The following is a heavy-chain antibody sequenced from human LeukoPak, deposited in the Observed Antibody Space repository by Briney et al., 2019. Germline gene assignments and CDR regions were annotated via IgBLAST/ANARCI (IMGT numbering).Heavy chain of an antibody. CDR3: VRDERYCSSTSCRYFDL. CDR1: GGSISSYY. Sequence: SETLSLTCTVSGGSISSYYWSWIRQPAGKGLEWIGRIYTSGSSNNNPSLKSRVTMSVDTSKNQFSLKLSSVTAADTAVYYCVRDERYCSSTSCRYFDLWGRGTLVTVSS. D-gene: IGHD2-2*01. V-gene: IGHV4-4*07. J-gene: IGHJ2*01. CDR2: IYTSGSS.